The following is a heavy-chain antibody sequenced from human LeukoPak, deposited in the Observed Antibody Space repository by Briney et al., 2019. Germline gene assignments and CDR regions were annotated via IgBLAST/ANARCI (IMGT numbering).Heavy chain of an antibody. V-gene: IGHV4-59*01. Sequence: PSETLSLTCTVSGGSISSYYWSWIRQPPGKGLEWIGYIYYSGSTNYNPSLKSRVTIPVDTSKNQFSLKLSSVTAADTAVYCCARKGRHLEIDYWGQGTLVTVSS. CDR1: GGSISSYY. CDR3: ARKGRHLEIDY. J-gene: IGHJ4*02. CDR2: IYYSGST.